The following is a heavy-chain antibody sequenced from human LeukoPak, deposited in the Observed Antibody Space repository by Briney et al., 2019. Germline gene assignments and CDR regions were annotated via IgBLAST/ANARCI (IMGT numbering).Heavy chain of an antibody. J-gene: IGHJ4*02. CDR1: GGSISSYY. CDR3: ARGNYGDYCFDY. V-gene: IGHV4-59*12. CDR2: IYYSGST. D-gene: IGHD4-17*01. Sequence: PSETLSLTCTVSGGSISSYYWSWIRQPPGKGLEWIGYIYYSGSTNYNPSLKSRVTISVDTSKNQFSLKLSSVTAADTAVYYCARGNYGDYCFDYRGQGTLVTVSS.